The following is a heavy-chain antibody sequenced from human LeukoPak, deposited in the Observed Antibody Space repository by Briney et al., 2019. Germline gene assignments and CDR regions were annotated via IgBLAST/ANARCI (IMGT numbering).Heavy chain of an antibody. CDR3: AKGEAAATQFYYYYYMDV. Sequence: GGSLRLSCAASGFTFSSYSMNWVRQAPGKGLEWVSFIYSGGNTHYADSVRGRFTISRDNSKNTLYLQMNSLRAEDTAVYYCAKGEAAATQFYYYYYMDVWGKGTTVTISS. V-gene: IGHV3-23*05. J-gene: IGHJ6*03. CDR1: GFTFSSYS. CDR2: IYSGGNT. D-gene: IGHD6-13*01.